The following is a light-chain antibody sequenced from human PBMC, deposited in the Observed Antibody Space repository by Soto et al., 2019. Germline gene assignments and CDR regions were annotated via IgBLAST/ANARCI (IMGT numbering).Light chain of an antibody. V-gene: IGKV3-20*01. CDR3: QQYGSSQTWT. CDR2: GAS. J-gene: IGKJ1*01. Sequence: EIVLTQSPGTLSLSPGVRATLSCRASQSVSSSYLAWYQQKPGQAPRLLIYGASSRATGIPDRFSGSGSGTDFTLTISRLEPEDFAVYYCQQYGSSQTWTFGQGTKVEIK. CDR1: QSVSSSY.